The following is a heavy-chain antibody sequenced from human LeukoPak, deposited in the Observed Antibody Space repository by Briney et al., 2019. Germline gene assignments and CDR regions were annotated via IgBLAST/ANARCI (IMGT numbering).Heavy chain of an antibody. CDR2: FSTSSSHI. V-gene: IGHV3-21*01. J-gene: IGHJ4*02. CDR1: GFTFSSYS. Sequence: GGSLRLSCAASGFTFSSYSMNWVRQAPGKGLEWVSYFSTSSSHIYYADSVKGRFTISRDNSRSTLDLQMNSLRVEDTAVYYCAKDRYSTGSTSTVNPFDYWGQGILVTVSS. CDR3: AKDRYSTGSTSTVNPFDY. D-gene: IGHD6-25*01.